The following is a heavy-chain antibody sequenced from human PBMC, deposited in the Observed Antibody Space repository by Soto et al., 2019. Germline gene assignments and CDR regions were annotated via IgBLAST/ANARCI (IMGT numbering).Heavy chain of an antibody. Sequence: QLQLQESGPGLVKPSETLSLTCTVSGGSISSSSYYWGWIRQPPGKGLEWIGSIYYSGSTYYNPSLKSRVTISVDTSKNQFSLKLSSVTAADTAVYYCARPSYREDAADYYYYGMDVWGQGTTVTVSS. J-gene: IGHJ6*02. CDR2: IYYSGST. CDR3: ARPSYREDAADYYYYGMDV. D-gene: IGHD1-26*01. CDR1: GGSISSSSYY. V-gene: IGHV4-39*01.